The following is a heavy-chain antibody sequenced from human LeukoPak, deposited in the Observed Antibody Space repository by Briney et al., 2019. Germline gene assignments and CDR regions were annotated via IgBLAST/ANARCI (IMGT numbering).Heavy chain of an antibody. J-gene: IGHJ6*02. V-gene: IGHV4-59*01. CDR2: IYFSGTT. Sequence: PSETLSLTCTVSGASITTYYWSWIRQPPGKGLEWIGYIYFSGTTNYNPSLKSRVTISLDASNKQFSLRLNSVIAADTAVYYCARDYGPFGVWGQGTTVTVSS. D-gene: IGHD3-10*01. CDR3: ARDYGPFGV. CDR1: GASITTYY.